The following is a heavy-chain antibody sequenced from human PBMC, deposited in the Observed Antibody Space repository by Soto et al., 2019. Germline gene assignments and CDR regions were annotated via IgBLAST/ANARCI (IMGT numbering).Heavy chain of an antibody. CDR2: ISSSSSTI. J-gene: IGHJ6*02. D-gene: IGHD6-13*01. Sequence: PGGSLRLSCAASGFTFSSYSMNWVRQAPGKGLEWVSYISSSSSTIYYADSVKGRFTISRDNAKNSLYLQMNSLRDEDTAVYYCAREWQQLPHGDYYYGMDVWGQGTTVTVSS. CDR3: AREWQQLPHGDYYYGMDV. CDR1: GFTFSSYS. V-gene: IGHV3-48*02.